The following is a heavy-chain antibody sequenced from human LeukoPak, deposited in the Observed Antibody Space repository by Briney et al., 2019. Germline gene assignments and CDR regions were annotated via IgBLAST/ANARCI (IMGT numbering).Heavy chain of an antibody. D-gene: IGHD3-3*01. CDR2: IYTSGST. J-gene: IGHJ6*02. CDR1: GGSISSYY. CDR3: ARDTITIFGVVISGSYYYGMDV. Sequence: SETLSLTCTVSGGSISSYYWSWIRQPAGKGLEWIGRIYTSGSTNYNPSLKSRVTMSVDTSKNQLSLKLSSVTAADTAVYYCARDTITIFGVVISGSYYYGMDVWGQGTTVTVSS. V-gene: IGHV4-4*07.